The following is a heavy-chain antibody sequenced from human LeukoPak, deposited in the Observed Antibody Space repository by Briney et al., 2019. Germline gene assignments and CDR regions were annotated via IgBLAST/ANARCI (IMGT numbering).Heavy chain of an antibody. CDR2: ISSSSDYI. D-gene: IGHD6-19*01. Sequence: WGSLRLSCAASGFTFSSDTMNWVRQAPGKGLEWVSSISSSSDYIYYADSVKGRFTISRDNAKNSLYLQMNSLRAEDTAVYYCAKQIAVAGRDYWGQGTLVTVSS. J-gene: IGHJ4*02. V-gene: IGHV3-21*01. CDR1: GFTFSSDT. CDR3: AKQIAVAGRDY.